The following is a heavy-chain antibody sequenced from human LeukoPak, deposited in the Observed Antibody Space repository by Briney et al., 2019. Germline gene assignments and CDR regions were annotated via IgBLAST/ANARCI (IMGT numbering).Heavy chain of an antibody. CDR2: ISAYNGNT. CDR3: ARWQLWSGYHYYYYMYV. Sequence: ASVKVSCKASGYTFTSYGISWVRQAPGQGLEWMGCISAYNGNTNYAHKLQGRVTMTTDKSTSTAYLQMTSLRSDDTAVYYCARWQLWSGYHYYYYMYVWGKGTTVTVSS. J-gene: IGHJ6*03. D-gene: IGHD3-3*02. V-gene: IGHV1-18*01. CDR1: GYTFTSYG.